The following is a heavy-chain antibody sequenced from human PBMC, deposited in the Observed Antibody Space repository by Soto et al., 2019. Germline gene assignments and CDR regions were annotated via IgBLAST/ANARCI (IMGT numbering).Heavy chain of an antibody. CDR1: GYTFTGYY. J-gene: IGHJ4*02. V-gene: IGHV1-2*02. D-gene: IGHD1-26*01. CDR3: ARGSPRMGALPTY. CDR2: INPKSGDT. Sequence: GASVKVSCKASGYTFTGYYIHWVRQAPGQGLEWMGWINPKSGDTNYAQKFQGRVSMTRDTYITTAYMEVSRLKSDDTAVYYCARGSPRMGALPTYWGQGTLVTVSS.